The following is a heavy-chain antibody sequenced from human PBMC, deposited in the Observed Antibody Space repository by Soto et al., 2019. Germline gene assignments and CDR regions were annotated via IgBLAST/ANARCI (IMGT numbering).Heavy chain of an antibody. J-gene: IGHJ4*02. CDR3: ARDAAAAGLHEGFDY. D-gene: IGHD6-13*01. Sequence: QVQLQESGPGLVKPSETLSLTCTVSGGSISSYYWSWIRQPPGKGLEWIGYIYYSGSTNYNPSLKGRVTRSVDTSKNQFSLKLSSVTAADTAVYYCARDAAAAGLHEGFDYWSQGTLVTVSS. CDR2: IYYSGST. V-gene: IGHV4-59*01. CDR1: GGSISSYY.